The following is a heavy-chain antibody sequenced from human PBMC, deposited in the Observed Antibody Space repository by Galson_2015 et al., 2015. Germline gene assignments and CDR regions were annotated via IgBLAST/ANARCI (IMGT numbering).Heavy chain of an antibody. D-gene: IGHD1-26*01. CDR2: ISGSGGST. CDR1: GLTFSSYA. CDR3: AKDRSSFHDAFDI. V-gene: IGHV3-23*01. Sequence: SLRLSCAASGLTFSSYAMSWVRQAPGKGLEWVSAISGSGGSTYYADSVKGRFTISRDNSKNTLYPQMNSLRAEDTAVYYCAKDRSSFHDAFDIWGQGTMVTVSS. J-gene: IGHJ3*02.